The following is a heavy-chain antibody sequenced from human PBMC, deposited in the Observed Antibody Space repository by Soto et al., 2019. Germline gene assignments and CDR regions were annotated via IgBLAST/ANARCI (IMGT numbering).Heavy chain of an antibody. D-gene: IGHD1-26*01. J-gene: IGHJ6*02. CDR3: ASRSGSYFPYYSYYGMDV. CDR2: IDPSDSYT. CDR1: GYSFTSYW. V-gene: IGHV5-10-1*01. Sequence: GESLKISCKGPGYSFTSYWISWVRQMPGKGLEWMGRIDPSDSYTNYSPSFQGHVTISADKSISTAYLQWSSLKASDTAMYYCASRSGSYFPYYSYYGMDVWGQATTVTVSS.